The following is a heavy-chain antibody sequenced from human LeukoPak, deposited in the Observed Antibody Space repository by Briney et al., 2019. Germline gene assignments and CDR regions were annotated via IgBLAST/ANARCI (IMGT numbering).Heavy chain of an antibody. CDR1: GLAFNSYG. J-gene: IGHJ3*02. D-gene: IGHD3-22*01. V-gene: IGHV3-23*01. CDR3: ARGSTMIIVISPGAFDI. CDR2: ISDSAVNT. Sequence: GGSLRLSCAASGLAFNSYGMSWVRQAPGKGLEWVSAISDSAVNTYYAASVKGRFTLSRDNSKNTLYLQMNSLRAEDTAVYYCARGSTMIIVISPGAFDIWGQGTMVTVSS.